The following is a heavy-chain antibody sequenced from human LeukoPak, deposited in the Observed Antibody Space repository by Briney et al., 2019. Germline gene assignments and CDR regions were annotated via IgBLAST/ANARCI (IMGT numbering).Heavy chain of an antibody. Sequence: GGSLRLSCAASGFTFSSYSMNWVRQAPGKGLEWISYISSSRSTIYYADSVKGRFTISRDNAKNSLYLQMSSLRAEDTAVYYCARDWSGIVGATNFDYWGQGTLVTVSS. CDR3: ARDWSGIVGATNFDY. CDR1: GFTFSSYS. V-gene: IGHV3-48*01. J-gene: IGHJ4*02. CDR2: ISSSRSTI. D-gene: IGHD1-26*01.